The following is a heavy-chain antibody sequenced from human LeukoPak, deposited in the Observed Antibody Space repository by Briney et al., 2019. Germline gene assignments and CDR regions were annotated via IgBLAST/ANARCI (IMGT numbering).Heavy chain of an antibody. CDR2: ITSSSDYV. J-gene: IGHJ5*02. Sequence: GGSLRLSCTASGFTFSSYSMNWVRQAPGKGLEWVSSITSSSDYVYYADSVKGRFTISRDNAENSLHLQMNSLRADDTAVYYCAREFKSGYGMWAWGQGTLVTVSS. CDR1: GFTFSSYS. D-gene: IGHD5-18*01. CDR3: AREFKSGYGMWA. V-gene: IGHV3-21*01.